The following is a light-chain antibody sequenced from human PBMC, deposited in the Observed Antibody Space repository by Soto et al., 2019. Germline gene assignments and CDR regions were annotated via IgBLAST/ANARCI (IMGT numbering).Light chain of an antibody. Sequence: QSVLAQPASVSGSPGQSITISCTGTSSDVGGYTYVSWYQQHPGKAPKLMIFEVSNRPSGVSNRFSGSKSGNTASLTIPGLQAEDEADYYCSSYTSRNTLYVFGTGTKVTVL. J-gene: IGLJ1*01. CDR2: EVS. V-gene: IGLV2-14*01. CDR3: SSYTSRNTLYV. CDR1: SSDVGGYTY.